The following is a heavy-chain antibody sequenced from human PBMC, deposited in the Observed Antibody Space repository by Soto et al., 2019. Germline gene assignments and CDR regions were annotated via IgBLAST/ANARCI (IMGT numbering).Heavy chain of an antibody. CDR1: GGSINTYH. V-gene: IGHV4-59*01. D-gene: IGHD3-16*01. Sequence: SQTLSLTCTVSGGSINTYHWSWIRQPPGKGLEWIGYIYSSGSTNYNPSLKSRVTISVDTSKNQFSLNLYSVTAADTAVYYCARYLMYYFINRHGFNPVGEGTLVT. J-gene: IGHJ5*02. CDR2: IYSSGST. CDR3: ARYLMYYFINRHGFNP.